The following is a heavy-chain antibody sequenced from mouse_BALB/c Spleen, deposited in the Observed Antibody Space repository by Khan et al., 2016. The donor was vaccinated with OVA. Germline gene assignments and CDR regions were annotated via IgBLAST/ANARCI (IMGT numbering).Heavy chain of an antibody. D-gene: IGHD2-4*01. CDR1: GFSLSASGVG. J-gene: IGHJ3*01. CDR2: IYGDDDK. CDR3: ASRPGGVFSDYMFAY. V-gene: IGHV8-12*01. Sequence: QVTLKESGPGILQPSQTLSLTCSFSGFSLSASGVGVSWIRQPSGKGLEWLAHIYGDDDKRYNPSLKSRLTITKDACRSQVFLKITSVDTDDNATTFCASRPGGVFSDYMFAYWGPATLVAVSA.